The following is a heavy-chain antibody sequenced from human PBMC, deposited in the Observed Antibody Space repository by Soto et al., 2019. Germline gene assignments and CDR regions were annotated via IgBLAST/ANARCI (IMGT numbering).Heavy chain of an antibody. Sequence: SETLALTCTVSGGSINSGDYYWTWIRQPPGKGLEWIGYIYYTGSTNYNPSLRSRVTLSVDMSKNQFSLTLTSVTAADTAVYYCVRRSGWSPNGFDPWGQGTLVTVTS. D-gene: IGHD3-22*01. CDR1: GGSINSGDYY. V-gene: IGHV4-30-4*01. J-gene: IGHJ5*02. CDR2: IYYTGST. CDR3: VRRSGWSPNGFDP.